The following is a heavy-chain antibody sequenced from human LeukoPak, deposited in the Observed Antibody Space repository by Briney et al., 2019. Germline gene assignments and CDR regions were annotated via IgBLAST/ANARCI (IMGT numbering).Heavy chain of an antibody. V-gene: IGHV1-2*04. CDR2: INPNSGGT. CDR3: ARGDSSGWYVWFDP. D-gene: IGHD6-19*01. CDR1: GYTFTVYY. J-gene: IGHJ5*02. Sequence: ASVRVSCEASGYTFTVYYMHWVRQAPGQGLEWMGWINPNSGGTNYAQKFQGWVTMTRDTSISTAYMELSRLRSDDTAVYYCARGDSSGWYVWFDPWGQGTLVAVSS.